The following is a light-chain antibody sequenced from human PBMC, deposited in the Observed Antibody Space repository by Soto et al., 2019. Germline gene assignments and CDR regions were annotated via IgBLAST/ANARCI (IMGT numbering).Light chain of an antibody. CDR1: QSIRSY. Sequence: DIQMTPSPSSLSASVGDRVTITCRASQSIRSYLNWYQQKPGKAPKLLIYAASSLQSGVLLRFSGSGSGTDFTLTISSLQPEDFATYYCQQSYSTPPTFGGGTKVEIK. CDR2: AAS. V-gene: IGKV1-39*01. CDR3: QQSYSTPPT. J-gene: IGKJ4*01.